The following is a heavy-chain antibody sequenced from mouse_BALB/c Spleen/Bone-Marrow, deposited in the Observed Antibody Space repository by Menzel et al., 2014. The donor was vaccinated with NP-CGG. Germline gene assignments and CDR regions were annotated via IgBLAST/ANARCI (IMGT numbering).Heavy chain of an antibody. J-gene: IGHJ3*01. CDR1: GFTFSTYG. CDR2: ISSGVGST. V-gene: IGHV5-6*01. Sequence: EVKVVESGGDLVKPGGSLKLSCVAPGFTFSTYGMSWVRQTPDKRLEWVATISSGVGSTYYPDSVKGRFTISRDNAKNTLYLQMSSLKSEDTAMYYCARQGATPWFAYWGQGTLVTVSA. D-gene: IGHD3-1*01. CDR3: ARQGATPWFAY.